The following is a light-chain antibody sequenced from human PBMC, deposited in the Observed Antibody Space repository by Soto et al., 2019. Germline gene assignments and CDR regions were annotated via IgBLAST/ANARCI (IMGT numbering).Light chain of an antibody. CDR2: KVS. J-gene: IGKJ2*01. V-gene: IGKV2-30*01. CDR1: QSLVSSDGDTY. Sequence: DVVMTQSPLSLPVTLGQPASISCRSSQSLVSSDGDTYLNWFQQRPGQSPRRLIYKVSYRDSGVSERISGRWSRTYFTLKISRVEADDVGSYCCMVGTHGYIFGQGTKLEIK. CDR3: MVGTHGYI.